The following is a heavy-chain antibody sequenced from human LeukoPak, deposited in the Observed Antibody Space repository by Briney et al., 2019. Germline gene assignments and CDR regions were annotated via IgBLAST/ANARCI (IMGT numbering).Heavy chain of an antibody. J-gene: IGHJ4*02. CDR3: VYGSSWYYFDY. Sequence: GESLKISCKGSGYTFTTHWIGWVRQIPGKGLGWMGIIYPGDSDTRYSPSFQGQVTISADKSISTAYLQWSSLKASDTAMYYCVYGSSWYYFDYWGQGTLVTVSS. CDR2: IYPGDSDT. D-gene: IGHD6-13*01. CDR1: GYTFTTHW. V-gene: IGHV5-51*01.